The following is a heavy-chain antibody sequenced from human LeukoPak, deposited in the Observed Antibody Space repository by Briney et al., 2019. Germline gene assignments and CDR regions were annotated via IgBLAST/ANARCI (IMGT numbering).Heavy chain of an antibody. CDR2: IRFDASNK. CDR1: GFTFSSYG. Sequence: PGGSLRPSCAASGFTFSSYGMHWLRQAPGKGLEWVAFIRFDASNKYYADSVKGRFSISRDNSKNTVYLQMNSLRAEDTAVYYCANQRRDSSSSSFRYYFDYWGQGTLVTVSS. V-gene: IGHV3-30*02. CDR3: ANQRRDSSSSSFRYYFDY. D-gene: IGHD6-6*01. J-gene: IGHJ4*02.